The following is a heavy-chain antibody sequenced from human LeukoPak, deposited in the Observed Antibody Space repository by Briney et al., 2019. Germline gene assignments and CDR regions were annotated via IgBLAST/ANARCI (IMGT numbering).Heavy chain of an antibody. CDR2: ISSSSSTI. CDR3: ARGHQYYYDSSGSNAFDI. D-gene: IGHD3-22*01. J-gene: IGHJ3*02. V-gene: IGHV3-48*04. Sequence: GGSLRLSCAASGFTFSSYSMNWVRQAPGKGLEWVSYISSSSSTIYYADSVKGRFTISRDNAKNSLYPQMNSLRAEDTAVYYCARGHQYYYDSSGSNAFDIWGQGTMVTVSS. CDR1: GFTFSSYS.